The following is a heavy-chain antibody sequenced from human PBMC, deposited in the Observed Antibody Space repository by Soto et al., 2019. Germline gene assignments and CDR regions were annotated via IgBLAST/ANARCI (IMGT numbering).Heavy chain of an antibody. CDR1: GFTFSSYG. CDR2: IWYDGSNK. D-gene: IGHD5-12*01. V-gene: IGHV3-33*01. Sequence: GGSLRLSCAASGFTFSSYGMHWVRQAPGKGLEWVAVIWYDGSNKYYADSVKGRFTISRDNSKNTLYLQMNSLRAEDTAVYYCARAPGGYALGYWGQGTLVTVSS. J-gene: IGHJ4*02. CDR3: ARAPGGYALGY.